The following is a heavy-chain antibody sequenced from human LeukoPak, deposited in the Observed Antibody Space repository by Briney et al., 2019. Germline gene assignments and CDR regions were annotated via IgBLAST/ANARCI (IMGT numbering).Heavy chain of an antibody. D-gene: IGHD2-15*01. J-gene: IGHJ3*02. CDR3: ARDSPLVLGAFDI. CDR2: ISGSGDNT. Sequence: GGSLRLSCAASGFTFSSYAMSWVRQAPGKGLEWVSSISGSGDNTYYADSVKGRFTISRDNSKNTLYLQMGSLRAGDMAVYYCARDSPLVLGAFDIWGQGTMVTVSS. V-gene: IGHV3-23*01. CDR1: GFTFSSYA.